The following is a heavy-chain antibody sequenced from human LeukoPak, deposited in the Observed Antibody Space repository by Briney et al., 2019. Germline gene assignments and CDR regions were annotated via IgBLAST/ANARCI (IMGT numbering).Heavy chain of an antibody. CDR3: APQHRYCSGGSCYSDRWFDP. J-gene: IGHJ5*02. CDR1: GYTLTQLS. V-gene: IGHV1-24*01. D-gene: IGHD2-15*01. Sequence: ASVKVPCKVSGYTLTQLSMHWVRQAPGKGLEWMGGFDPEDGETIYAQKFQGRVTMTEDTSTDTAYMELSSLRSEDTAVYYCAPQHRYCSGGSCYSDRWFDPWGQGTLVTVSS. CDR2: FDPEDGET.